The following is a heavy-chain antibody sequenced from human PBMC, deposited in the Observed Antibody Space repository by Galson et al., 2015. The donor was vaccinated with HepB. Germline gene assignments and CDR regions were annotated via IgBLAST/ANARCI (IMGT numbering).Heavy chain of an antibody. CDR2: IFQGGTT. D-gene: IGHD6-6*01. Sequence: TLSLTCAVSGGSISSGYYSWRWIRQPQGKGLEWIGDIFQGGTTSYSPSLKSRVTMSVDRSKNQFSLKLSSVPAAATAVYFFARSIRSRGATRLNDYDYMDVWGKGTTVTVSS. J-gene: IGHJ6*03. V-gene: IGHV4-30-2*01. CDR1: GGSISSGYYS. CDR3: ARSIRSRGATRLNDYDYMDV.